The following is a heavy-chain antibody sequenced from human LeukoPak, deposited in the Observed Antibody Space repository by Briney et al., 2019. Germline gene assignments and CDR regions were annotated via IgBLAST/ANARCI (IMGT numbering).Heavy chain of an antibody. CDR2: IYYSGST. J-gene: IGHJ4*02. D-gene: IGHD3-3*01. CDR3: ARVGSRLDFWSGQNVYYFDY. Sequence: KPSETLSLTCTVSGGSISSSSYYWGWIRQPPGKGLEWIGSIYYSGSTYYNPSLKSRDTISVDTSKNQFSLKLSSVTAADTAVYYCARVGSRLDFWSGQNVYYFDYWGQGTLVTVSS. V-gene: IGHV4-39*07. CDR1: GGSISSSSYY.